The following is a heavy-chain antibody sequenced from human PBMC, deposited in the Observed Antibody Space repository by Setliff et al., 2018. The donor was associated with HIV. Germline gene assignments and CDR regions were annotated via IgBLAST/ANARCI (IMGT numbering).Heavy chain of an antibody. CDR1: GFSFGNHW. J-gene: IGHJ4*02. CDR2: INSDGSIT. Sequence: GGSLRLSCGASGFSFGNHWMYWVRQAPGKGLVWVSRINSDGSITDYADSVKGRFTISRDNAKNTLYMQMNSLRAEDTAVYYCAKSAFGGVSPFDYWGQGTLVTVSS. D-gene: IGHD3-16*01. V-gene: IGHV3-74*01. CDR3: AKSAFGGVSPFDY.